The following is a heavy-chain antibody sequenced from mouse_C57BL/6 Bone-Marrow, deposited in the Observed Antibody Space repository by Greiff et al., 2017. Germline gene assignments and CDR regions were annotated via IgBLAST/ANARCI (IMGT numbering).Heavy chain of an antibody. CDR3: ASAGNSNYDFDY. V-gene: IGHV5-4*03. D-gene: IGHD2-5*01. CDR1: GFTFSSYA. Sequence: EVMLVESGGGLVKPGGSLKLSCAASGFTFSSYAMSWVRQTPEKRLEWVATISDGGSYTYYPDNVKGRFTISRDNAKNNLYLQMSHLKSEDTAMYYCASAGNSNYDFDYWGQGTTLTVSS. J-gene: IGHJ2*01. CDR2: ISDGGSYT.